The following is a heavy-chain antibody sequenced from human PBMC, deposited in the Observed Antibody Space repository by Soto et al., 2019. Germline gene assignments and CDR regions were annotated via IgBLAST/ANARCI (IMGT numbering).Heavy chain of an antibody. D-gene: IGHD6-19*01. V-gene: IGHV4-30-2*01. CDR3: ARVPAYSSAAGVNWFDP. CDR1: GGSISSGGYS. CDR2: IYHSGST. J-gene: IGHJ5*02. Sequence: PSETLSLTCAVSGGSISSGGYSWSWIRQPPGKGLEWIGEIYHSGSTNYNPSLKSRVTISVDKSKNQFSLKLSSVTAADTAVYYCARVPAYSSAAGVNWFDPWGQGTLVTVSS.